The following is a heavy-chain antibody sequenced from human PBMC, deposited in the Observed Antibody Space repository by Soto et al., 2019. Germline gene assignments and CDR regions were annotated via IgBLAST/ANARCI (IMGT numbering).Heavy chain of an antibody. V-gene: IGHV1-24*01. J-gene: IGHJ4*02. Sequence: QVQLVQSGAEVKKPGASVKVSCKVSGYTLTELSMHWVRQAPGKGLEWMGGFNPEDGDTIYTQKFQGRVTMTEDTSTDTAYMELSSLRSEDTAVYYCATVGSGPMVRGLMTYFAYWGQGTLVTVSS. CDR1: GYTLTELS. CDR2: FNPEDGDT. D-gene: IGHD3-10*01. CDR3: ATVGSGPMVRGLMTYFAY.